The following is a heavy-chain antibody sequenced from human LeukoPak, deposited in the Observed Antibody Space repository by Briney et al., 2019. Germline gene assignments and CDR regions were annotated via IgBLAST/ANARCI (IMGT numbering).Heavy chain of an antibody. D-gene: IGHD6-25*01. J-gene: IGHJ4*02. CDR1: GGSISNSGYY. V-gene: IGHV4-39*01. Sequence: SETLSLTCAVSGGSISNSGYYWGWIRQPPGKGLEWIGAIYYSGSTYFNPSLRSRVTISVDTSKKQFSLKLSSVTAADTAVYYCARHLGGRREAFDYWGQGTLVTVSS. CDR3: ARHLGGRREAFDY. CDR2: IYYSGST.